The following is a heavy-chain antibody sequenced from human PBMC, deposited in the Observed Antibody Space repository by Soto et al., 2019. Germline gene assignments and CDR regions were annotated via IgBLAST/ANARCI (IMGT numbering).Heavy chain of an antibody. J-gene: IGHJ5*02. CDR1: GFSISNHA. CDR3: AKVGVATDGDYL. Sequence: EGQLLESGGGLVQPGGSLRLSCVVSGFSISNHAMTWVRQAPGEGLEWVAFISGGGQATHYVDSVKGRFIISRDNSKNMVFLQMNSLRIEDTPLYFCAKVGVATDGDYLWGQGTVVTVSS. V-gene: IGHV3-23*01. CDR2: ISGGGQAT. D-gene: IGHD3-3*01.